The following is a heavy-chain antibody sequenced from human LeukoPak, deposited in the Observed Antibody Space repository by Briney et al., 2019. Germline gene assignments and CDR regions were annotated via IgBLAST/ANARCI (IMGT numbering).Heavy chain of an antibody. CDR3: ARRGKGLGYYMDV. CDR2: MNPNSGNT. V-gene: IGHV1-8*01. J-gene: IGHJ6*03. CDR1: GYTFTSYD. Sequence: ASVKVSCKASGYTFTSYDIKWVRQATGQGLEWMGRMNPNSGNTGYAQKFQGRVTMTRNTSISTAYMELSSLTSEDTAVYYCARRGKGLGYYMDVWGKGTTVTISS. D-gene: IGHD3-16*01.